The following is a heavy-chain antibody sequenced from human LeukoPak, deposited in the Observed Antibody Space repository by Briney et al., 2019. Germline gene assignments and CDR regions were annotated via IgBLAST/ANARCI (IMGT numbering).Heavy chain of an antibody. J-gene: IGHJ5*02. CDR1: GYTSTSYD. Sequence: ASVKVSCKASGYTSTSYDINWVRQATGQGLEWMGWMNPNSGNTGYAQKFQGRVTMTRNTSISTAYMELSSLRSEDTAAYYCARGSTNYYGSGSYYPPSNWFDPWGQGTLVTVSS. CDR3: ARGSTNYYGSGSYYPPSNWFDP. D-gene: IGHD3-10*01. V-gene: IGHV1-8*01. CDR2: MNPNSGNT.